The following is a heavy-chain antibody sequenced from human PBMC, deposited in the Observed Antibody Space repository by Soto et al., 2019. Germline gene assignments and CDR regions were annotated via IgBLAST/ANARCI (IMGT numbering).Heavy chain of an antibody. CDR1: GYTFTNYG. V-gene: IGHV1-18*01. D-gene: IGHD1-26*01. CDR2: ISAYNGNT. Sequence: QVQLLQSGAEVKKPGASVKVSCKASGYTFTNYGITWVRQAPGQGLEWMGWISAYNGNTHYTQRLQGRVTMTTDTFTSSAYMELRGLRSAATAVYYWARVQKLVGYFYHYMDVWGKGTTVTVSS. J-gene: IGHJ6*03. CDR3: ARVQKLVGYFYHYMDV.